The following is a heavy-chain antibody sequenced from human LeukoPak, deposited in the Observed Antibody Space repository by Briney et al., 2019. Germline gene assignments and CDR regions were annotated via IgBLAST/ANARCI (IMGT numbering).Heavy chain of an antibody. CDR2: ISYDGSNK. D-gene: IGHD4-23*01. V-gene: IGHV3-30*19. CDR1: GFTFSSYG. CDR3: ARADYGGNSPFDY. J-gene: IGHJ4*02. Sequence: GGSLRLSCAASGFTFSSYGMHWVRQAPGKGLEWVAVISYDGSNKYYADSVKGRFTISRDNSKNTLYLQMNSLRAEDTAVYYCARADYGGNSPFDYWGQGTLVTVSS.